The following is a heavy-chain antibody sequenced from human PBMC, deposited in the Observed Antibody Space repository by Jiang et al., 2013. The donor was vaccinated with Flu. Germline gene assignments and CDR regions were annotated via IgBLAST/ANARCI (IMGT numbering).Heavy chain of an antibody. CDR1: GGSISTINW. J-gene: IGHJ4*02. D-gene: IGHD7-27*01. CDR3: ARGFKARSTNVWGFDS. V-gene: IGHV4-4*02. CDR2: VYHSGGT. Sequence: SGPGLVKPSGTLSLTCAVSGGSISTINWWSWVRQTPEKGLEWIGEVYHSGGTNYSPSFQSRVTISVDKSRNQFSLNLNSVTAADSAVYYCARGFKARSTNVWGFDSWGQGTLVIVS.